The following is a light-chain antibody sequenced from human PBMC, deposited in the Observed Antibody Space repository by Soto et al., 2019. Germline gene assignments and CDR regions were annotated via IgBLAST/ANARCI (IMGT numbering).Light chain of an antibody. CDR1: NSNIGNNY. V-gene: IGLV1-51*01. J-gene: IGLJ2*01. Sequence: QSALTQPPSVSAARGQRVTISCSGSNSNIGNNYVSWYQQLPGTAPKLLIYDNNKRPSGIPDRFSGSRSGTSATLGITGLQTGDEADYYCGTWDSSLSALVFGGGTKLTVL. CDR2: DNN. CDR3: GTWDSSLSALV.